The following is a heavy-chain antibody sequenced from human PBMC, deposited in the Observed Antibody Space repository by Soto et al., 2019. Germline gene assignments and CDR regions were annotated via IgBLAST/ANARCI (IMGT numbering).Heavy chain of an antibody. Sequence: PGESLKISCKGSEYSFTSYWIGWGGQMPGKGLEWMGIIYPGDSDTRYSPSFQGQVTISADKSISTAYLQWNSLKASDTAMYYCARGSSLFVVVPAAQFDYWGQGTLVTVSS. D-gene: IGHD2-2*01. CDR2: IYPGDSDT. J-gene: IGHJ4*02. V-gene: IGHV5-51*01. CDR3: ARGSSLFVVVPAAQFDY. CDR1: EYSFTSYW.